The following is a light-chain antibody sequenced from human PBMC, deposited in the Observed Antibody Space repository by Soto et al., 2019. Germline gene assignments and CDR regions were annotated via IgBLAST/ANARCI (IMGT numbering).Light chain of an antibody. CDR2: AAS. V-gene: IGKV1-12*01. CDR3: QQANSFPPT. CDR1: QDISTW. J-gene: IGKJ1*01. Sequence: DIQMTQSPSSVSASVGDRVTITCRASQDISTWLAWYQQKPAEAPKLLISAASSLQSGVPSRFSGSGSATEFTLTISSLQPEDFATYFCQQANSFPPTFGQGTKVEV.